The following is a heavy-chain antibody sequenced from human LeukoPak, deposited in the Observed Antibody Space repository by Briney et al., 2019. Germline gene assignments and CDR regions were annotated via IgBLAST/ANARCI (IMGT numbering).Heavy chain of an antibody. J-gene: IGHJ4*02. CDR3: ARSRGYSYGDFDY. Sequence: SVKVSCKASGGTFSSYAVSWVRQAPGQGLEWMGGIIPIFGTANYAQKFQGRVTITADKSTSTAYMELSSLRSEDTAVYYCARSRGYSYGDFDYWGQGTLVTVSS. D-gene: IGHD5-18*01. CDR1: GGTFSSYA. V-gene: IGHV1-69*06. CDR2: IIPIFGTA.